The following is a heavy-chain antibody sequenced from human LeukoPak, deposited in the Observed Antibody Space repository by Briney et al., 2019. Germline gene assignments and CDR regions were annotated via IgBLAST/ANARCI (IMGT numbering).Heavy chain of an antibody. CDR2: ISGSGGST. J-gene: IGHJ4*02. CDR1: GFTFSSYA. Sequence: PGGSLRLSCAASGFTFSSYAMSWVRQAPGKGLEWVSAISGSGGSTYYADSVKGRFTISRDNSKNTLYLQMNSLRAEDTAVYYCARGDSGSSYRLFYFDFWGQGTLVTVSS. V-gene: IGHV3-23*01. CDR3: ARGDSGSSYRLFYFDF. D-gene: IGHD1-26*01.